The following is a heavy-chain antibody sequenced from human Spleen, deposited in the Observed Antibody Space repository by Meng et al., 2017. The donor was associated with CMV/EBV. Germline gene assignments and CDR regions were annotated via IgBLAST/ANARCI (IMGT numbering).Heavy chain of an antibody. Sequence: GESLKISCAASGFTFSSYWMSWVRQAPGKGLEWVANIKQDGSDKYYVDSVKGRFTISRDNAKNSLYLQMNSLRAEDTAVYYCARDTAAGNNWFDPWGQGTLVTVSS. D-gene: IGHD6-19*01. CDR1: GFTFSSYW. J-gene: IGHJ5*02. CDR3: ARDTAAGNNWFDP. CDR2: IKQDGSDK. V-gene: IGHV3-7*01.